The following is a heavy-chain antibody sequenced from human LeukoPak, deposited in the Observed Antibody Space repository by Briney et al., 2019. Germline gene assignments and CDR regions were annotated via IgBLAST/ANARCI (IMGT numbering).Heavy chain of an antibody. CDR3: ARGLLWFGESRADYYYYYMDV. V-gene: IGHV1-18*01. J-gene: IGHJ6*03. D-gene: IGHD3-10*01. CDR2: ITTYNGDT. CDR1: GYTFTTYG. Sequence: ASVKVSCKASGYTFTTYGLSWVRQAPGQGLEWMGWITTYNGDTDYAQKLQGRVTMTADTSTSTAYMELRSLRSDDTAVYYCARGLLWFGESRADYYYYYMDVWGKGTTVTISS.